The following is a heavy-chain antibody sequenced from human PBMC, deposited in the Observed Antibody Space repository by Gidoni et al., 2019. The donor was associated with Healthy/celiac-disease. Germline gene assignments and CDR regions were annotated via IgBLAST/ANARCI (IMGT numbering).Heavy chain of an antibody. D-gene: IGHD6-13*01. J-gene: IGHJ4*02. V-gene: IGHV4-4*02. CDR3: ARVVPGIAVDY. Sequence: IGEIYHSGSTNYNPSLKSRVTISVDKSKNQFSLKLSSVTAADTAVYYCARVVPGIAVDYWGQGTLVTVSS. CDR2: IYHSGST.